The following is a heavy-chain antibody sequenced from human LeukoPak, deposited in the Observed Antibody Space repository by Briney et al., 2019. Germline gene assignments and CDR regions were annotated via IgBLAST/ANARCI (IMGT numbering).Heavy chain of an antibody. V-gene: IGHV1-69*13. Sequence: VASVKVSCKASGGTFSSYAISWVRQAPGQGLEWMGGIIPIFSTANYAQKFQGRVTITADESTSTAYMELSSLRSEDTAVYYCARDPGVLRFLEWSPLGMDVWGQGTTVTVSS. J-gene: IGHJ6*02. CDR3: ARDPGVLRFLEWSPLGMDV. D-gene: IGHD3-3*01. CDR1: GGTFSSYA. CDR2: IIPIFSTA.